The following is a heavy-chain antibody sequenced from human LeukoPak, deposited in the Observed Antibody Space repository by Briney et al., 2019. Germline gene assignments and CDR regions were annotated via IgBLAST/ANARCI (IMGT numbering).Heavy chain of an antibody. V-gene: IGHV3-74*01. CDR1: GFTFSSYW. CDR3: AREEMATTDFDY. Sequence: HAGGSLRLSCAASGFTFSSYWMHWVRQAPGKGLVWVSRINRDGSSTSYADSVKVRFTISRDNAKKTLYLQMNSLRAEDTAVYYCAREEMATTDFDYWGQGNLVTVS. CDR2: INRDGSST. D-gene: IGHD5-24*01. J-gene: IGHJ4*02.